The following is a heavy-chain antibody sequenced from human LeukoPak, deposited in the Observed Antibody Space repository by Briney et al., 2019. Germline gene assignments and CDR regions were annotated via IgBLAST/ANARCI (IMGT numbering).Heavy chain of an antibody. D-gene: IGHD2-2*01. CDR3: ARARYCSSTSCFLDY. V-gene: IGHV3-23*01. Sequence: GGSLRLSCAASGFTFSSYAMTWVRQAPGKGLEWVSTISTSGDSTYCADSVKGRFTISRDNSKNTLYLQMNSLRAEDTALHYCARARYCSSTSCFLDYWGQGTLVTVSS. CDR1: GFTFSSYA. CDR2: ISTSGDST. J-gene: IGHJ4*02.